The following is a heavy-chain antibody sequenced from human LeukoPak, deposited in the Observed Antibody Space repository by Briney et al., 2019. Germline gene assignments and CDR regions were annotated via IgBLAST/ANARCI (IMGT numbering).Heavy chain of an antibody. Sequence: GGSLRLSCAASGFTFSSYAMSWVRQAPGKGLEWVSAISGSGGSTYYADSVKGRFTISRDNSKNTLYLQMNSLRAEDTAVYYCAKDYRYNWNDLDWFDPWGQGTLVTVSS. D-gene: IGHD1-20*01. J-gene: IGHJ5*02. CDR3: AKDYRYNWNDLDWFDP. CDR2: ISGSGGST. V-gene: IGHV3-23*01. CDR1: GFTFSSYA.